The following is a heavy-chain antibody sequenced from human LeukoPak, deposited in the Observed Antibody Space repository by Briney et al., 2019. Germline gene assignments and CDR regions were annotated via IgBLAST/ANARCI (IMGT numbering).Heavy chain of an antibody. Sequence: PSETLSLTCAVSGGSISSYYWSWIRQPAGKGLEWIGRIYTSGSTNYNPSLKSRVTMSVDTSKNQFSLKPSYVTAADTAVYYCARESKLGVYFDYWGQGTMVTVSS. D-gene: IGHD1-26*01. CDR1: GGSISSYY. CDR3: ARESKLGVYFDY. V-gene: IGHV4-4*07. J-gene: IGHJ4*02. CDR2: IYTSGST.